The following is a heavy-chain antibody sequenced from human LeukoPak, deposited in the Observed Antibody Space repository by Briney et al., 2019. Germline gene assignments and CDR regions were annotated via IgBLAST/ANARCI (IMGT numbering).Heavy chain of an antibody. D-gene: IGHD3-3*02. CDR3: AGDHLAPGHVAFAPFDP. J-gene: IGHJ5*02. CDR1: GYTFTGYY. Sequence: ASVKVSCKASGYTFTGYYMHWVRQAPGQGLEWMGRINPNSGGTNYAQKFQGRVTMTRDTSISTAYMELSRLRSDDTAVYYCAGDHLAPGHVAFAPFDPWGQGTLVTVSS. CDR2: INPNSGGT. V-gene: IGHV1-2*06.